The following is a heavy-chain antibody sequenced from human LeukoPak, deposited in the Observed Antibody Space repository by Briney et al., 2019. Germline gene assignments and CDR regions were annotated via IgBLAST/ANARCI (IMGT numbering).Heavy chain of an antibody. CDR1: GFTFSSYA. V-gene: IGHV3-23*01. CDR2: ISDGGGYT. CDR3: AKSQLYSNYYYYYGMDV. Sequence: GGSLRLSCAASGFTFSSYAMSWVRQAPGKGLEWVSGISDGGGYTYYADSVKGRFTISRDNSKNTLYLQMNSLRAEDTAVYSCAKSQLYSNYYYYYGMDVWGQGTTVTVSS. J-gene: IGHJ6*02. D-gene: IGHD4-11*01.